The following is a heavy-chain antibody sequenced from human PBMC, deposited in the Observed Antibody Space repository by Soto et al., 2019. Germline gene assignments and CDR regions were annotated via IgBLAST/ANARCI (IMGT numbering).Heavy chain of an antibody. CDR2: IDPSDSYS. V-gene: IGHV5-10-1*01. Sequence: PGESLKISCKGSGYSFSSYWINWVRQMPGKGLEWMGKIDPSDSYSNYSPAFEGHVTISADKSTSTAYVQWSSLKASDTAMYYFARRTQYCTSAGCYFYFDLWGQGTQVTVSS. CDR1: GYSFSSYW. J-gene: IGHJ4*02. CDR3: ARRTQYCTSAGCYFYFDL. D-gene: IGHD2-15*01.